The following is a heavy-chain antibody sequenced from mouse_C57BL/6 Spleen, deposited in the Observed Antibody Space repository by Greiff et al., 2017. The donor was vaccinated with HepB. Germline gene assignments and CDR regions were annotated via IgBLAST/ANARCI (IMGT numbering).Heavy chain of an antibody. Sequence: VQLQQSGPGLVKPSQSLSLTCSVTGYSITSGYYWNWIRQFPGNKLEWMGYISYDGSNNYNPSLKNRISITRDTSKNQFFLKLNSVTTEDTATYDCARGGNPFAYWGQGTLVTVSA. CDR1: GYSITSGYY. V-gene: IGHV3-6*01. CDR2: ISYDGSN. J-gene: IGHJ3*01. D-gene: IGHD1-1*02. CDR3: ARGGNPFAY.